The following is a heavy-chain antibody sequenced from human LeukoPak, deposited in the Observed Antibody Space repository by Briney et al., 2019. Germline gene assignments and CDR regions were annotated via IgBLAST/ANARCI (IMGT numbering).Heavy chain of an antibody. D-gene: IGHD3-16*01. V-gene: IGHV3-21*01. J-gene: IGHJ3*02. CDR2: ISSSSSYI. CDR1: GFTFSSYS. CDR3: ARGGYGDAFDI. Sequence: SGGSLRLSCAASGFTFSSYSMNWVRQAPGKGLEWVSYISSSSSYIYYADSVKGRFTISRDNAKNSLYLQMNSLRAEDTAVYYCARGGYGDAFDIWGQGTMVTVSS.